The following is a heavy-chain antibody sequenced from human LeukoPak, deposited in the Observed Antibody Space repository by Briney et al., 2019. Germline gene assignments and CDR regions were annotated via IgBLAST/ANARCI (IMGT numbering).Heavy chain of an antibody. V-gene: IGHV3-23*01. J-gene: IGHJ4*02. CDR2: IRGSGGST. Sequence: GGSLRLSCAASGFTFTTYAMSWVRQAPGKGLEWVSGIRGSGGSTFYADSVKGRFTISRDNSKNTLYLEMNSLRAEDTALYYCARDLPYFDPWGQGTLVTVSS. D-gene: IGHD5/OR15-5a*01. CDR3: ARDLPYFDP. CDR1: GFTFTTYA.